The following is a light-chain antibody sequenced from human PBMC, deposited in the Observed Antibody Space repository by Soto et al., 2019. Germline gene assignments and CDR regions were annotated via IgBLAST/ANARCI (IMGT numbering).Light chain of an antibody. V-gene: IGKV1-5*03. Sequence: DIQMTQSPSTLSGSVGDIVIITFRASQTISSWLAWYQQKPGKAPKLLIYKASTLKSGVPSRFSGSGSGTEITLTISSLQPDDFATYYCQHYNSYSEAFGQGAKVDI. CDR1: QTISSW. CDR3: QHYNSYSEA. CDR2: KAS. J-gene: IGKJ1*01.